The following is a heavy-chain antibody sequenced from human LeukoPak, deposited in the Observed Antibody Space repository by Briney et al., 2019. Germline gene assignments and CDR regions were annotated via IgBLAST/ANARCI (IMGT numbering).Heavy chain of an antibody. CDR3: ARDSRYSSSWYSSGDY. V-gene: IGHV1-2*02. Sequence: ASVKVSCKASGYTFTGYYMHWVRQAPGQGLEWMGWINPNSGGTNYAQKLQGRVTMTTDTSTSTAYMELRSLRSDDTAVYYCARDSRYSSSWYSSGDYWGQGTLVTVSS. J-gene: IGHJ4*02. CDR2: INPNSGGT. CDR1: GYTFTGYY. D-gene: IGHD6-13*01.